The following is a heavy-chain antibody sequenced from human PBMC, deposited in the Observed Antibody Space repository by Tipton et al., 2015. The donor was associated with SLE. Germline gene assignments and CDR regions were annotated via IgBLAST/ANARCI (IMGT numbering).Heavy chain of an antibody. CDR3: TRKSTTSDL. CDR2: VNHSGGT. V-gene: IGHV4-34*01. CDR1: GGSFSGYY. D-gene: IGHD2/OR15-2a*01. Sequence: TLSLTCAVYGGSFSGYYWSWIRQPPGKGLEWIGEVNHSGGTNYNSSLKSRVTISVDTSKNQVSLKLSSVTAADTAVYYCTRKSTTSDLWGRGALVTVSS. J-gene: IGHJ2*01.